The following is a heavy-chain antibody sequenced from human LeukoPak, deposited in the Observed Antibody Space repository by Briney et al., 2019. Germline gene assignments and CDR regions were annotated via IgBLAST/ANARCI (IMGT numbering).Heavy chain of an antibody. CDR3: ARASGPFDY. V-gene: IGHV3-33*01. CDR1: GFTFSTYG. J-gene: IGHJ4*02. D-gene: IGHD3-10*01. CDR2: IRNDGRHK. Sequence: GGSLRLSCAASGFTFSTYGMHWVRQAPGKGLEWVAVIRNDGRHKYYADSVKGRFTISRDNAKNTLYLQMNSLRAEDTAVYSCARASGPFDYWGQGTLVTVSS.